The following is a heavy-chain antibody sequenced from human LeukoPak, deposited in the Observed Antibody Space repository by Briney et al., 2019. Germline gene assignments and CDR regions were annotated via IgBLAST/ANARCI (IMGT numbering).Heavy chain of an antibody. CDR1: GFTFSSYA. D-gene: IGHD6-13*01. CDR2: ISYDGSNK. Sequence: GGSLRLSCAASGFTFSSYAMHWVRQAPGKGLEWVAVISYDGSNKYYADSVKGRFTISRDNSKNTLYLQMNSLRAEDTAVYYCARERSSWYSAFDIWGQGTMVTVSS. V-gene: IGHV3-30-3*01. J-gene: IGHJ3*02. CDR3: ARERSSWYSAFDI.